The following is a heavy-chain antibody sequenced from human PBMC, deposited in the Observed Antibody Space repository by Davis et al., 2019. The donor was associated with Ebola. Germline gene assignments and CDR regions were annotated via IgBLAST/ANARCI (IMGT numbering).Heavy chain of an antibody. J-gene: IGHJ4*02. CDR1: GFTFSTYD. Sequence: GGSLRLSCAASGFTFSTYDMHWVRQAPGKGLEWVALIRNDGSNKYYADSVKGRFSISRDNSKNTLYLQMNSLRGEDTAVYYCAKAYSYSFDYWGQGTLVTVSS. CDR2: IRNDGSNK. D-gene: IGHD4-11*01. CDR3: AKAYSYSFDY. V-gene: IGHV3-30*02.